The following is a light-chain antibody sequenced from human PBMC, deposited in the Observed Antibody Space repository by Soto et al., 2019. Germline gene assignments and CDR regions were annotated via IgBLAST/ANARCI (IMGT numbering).Light chain of an antibody. J-gene: IGLJ3*02. Sequence: QAVVTQPPSASGTPGQRVTISCSGSSSNIGSNSVYWFQQLPGTAPKVLIYGNNQRPSGVPDRVSGSKSGTSASLAISGLRSEDEADYYCGAWDSSVSGWVFGGGTKLTVL. CDR3: GAWDSSVSGWV. CDR2: GNN. V-gene: IGLV1-47*01. CDR1: SSNIGSNS.